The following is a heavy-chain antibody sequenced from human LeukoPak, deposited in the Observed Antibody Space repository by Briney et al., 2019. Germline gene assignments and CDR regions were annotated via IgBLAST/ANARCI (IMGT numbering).Heavy chain of an antibody. J-gene: IGHJ3*02. Sequence: PSGTLSLTCAVSGDSLRSSNWWSWVRQPPGKGLEWIGEIYHSGTTNYNPSLKSRVTISMDTSKNQFSLNLRSVTAADTAVYYCARQRNYYDSSGYDAFDIWGQGTMVTVSS. CDR2: IYHSGTT. CDR3: ARQRNYYDSSGYDAFDI. D-gene: IGHD3-22*01. CDR1: GDSLRSSNW. V-gene: IGHV4-4*02.